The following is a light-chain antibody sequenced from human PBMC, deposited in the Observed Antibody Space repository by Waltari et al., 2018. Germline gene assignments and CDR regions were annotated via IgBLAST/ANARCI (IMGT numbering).Light chain of an antibody. Sequence: QSALTQPASVSGSPGQSITISCTGTSSDVGGYKYVSWYQQHPGKAPKVMIYEVSNRPSGVSNRFSGSKSGNTASLTISVLQAEDEAEYYCTSYTSTSTLGVFGGGTKLTVL. CDR3: TSYTSTSTLGV. CDR2: EVS. J-gene: IGLJ3*02. CDR1: SSDVGGYKY. V-gene: IGLV2-14*01.